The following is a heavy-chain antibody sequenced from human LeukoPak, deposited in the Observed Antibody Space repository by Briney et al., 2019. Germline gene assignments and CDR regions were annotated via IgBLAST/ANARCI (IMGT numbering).Heavy chain of an antibody. V-gene: IGHV3-64D*06. Sequence: GRSLRLSCSASGFTFSSYTLYWVRQAPGKGLEHVSVINKDGGSTYYADSVKGRFTISRDNSKNTLYLQMSSLRPEDTAVYYCVQEGYYYDSSGSYRYFDHWGPGALVTVSS. D-gene: IGHD3-22*01. J-gene: IGHJ4*02. CDR2: INKDGGST. CDR3: VQEGYYYDSSGSYRYFDH. CDR1: GFTFSSYT.